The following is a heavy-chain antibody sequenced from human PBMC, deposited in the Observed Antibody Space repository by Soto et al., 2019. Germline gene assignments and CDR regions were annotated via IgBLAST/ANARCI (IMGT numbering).Heavy chain of an antibody. Sequence: QVQLQESGPGLVKPSETLSLTCTVSGGSISSYYWSWIRQPPGKGLEWIGYIYYSGSTNYNPSLKSRVTISVDTSKNQFSLKLSSVTAADTAVYYCARAEDSSGYGFDYWGQGTLVTVSS. D-gene: IGHD3-22*01. J-gene: IGHJ4*02. CDR2: IYYSGST. V-gene: IGHV4-59*01. CDR3: ARAEDSSGYGFDY. CDR1: GGSISSYY.